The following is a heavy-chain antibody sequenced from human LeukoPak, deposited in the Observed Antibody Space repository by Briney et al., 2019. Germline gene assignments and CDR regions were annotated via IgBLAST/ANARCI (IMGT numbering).Heavy chain of an antibody. CDR1: GGSFSGYY. Sequence: SETLSLTCAVYGGSFSGYYWSWIRQPPGKGLEWIGEINHSGSTNYNPSLKSRVTISVDTSKNQFSLKLSSVTAADTAVYYCARGLWYYDSSNYFDYWGRGTLVTVSS. D-gene: IGHD3-22*01. J-gene: IGHJ4*02. CDR2: INHSGST. CDR3: ARGLWYYDSSNYFDY. V-gene: IGHV4-34*01.